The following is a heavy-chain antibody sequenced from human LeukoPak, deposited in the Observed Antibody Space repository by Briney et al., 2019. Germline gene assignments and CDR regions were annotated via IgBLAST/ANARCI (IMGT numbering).Heavy chain of an antibody. Sequence: GGSLRLSCAASGLTFDEFAMHWVREAPGKGLEWVSGISGNSGGIGYADSVKGRVTISRDNAKKSLYLEMNSLRAEDTPLYYCAKDSSAGSNPYFDYWGQGTLVTVSS. J-gene: IGHJ4*02. CDR3: AKDSSAGSNPYFDY. CDR2: ISGNSGGI. CDR1: GLTFDEFA. V-gene: IGHV3-9*01. D-gene: IGHD6-13*01.